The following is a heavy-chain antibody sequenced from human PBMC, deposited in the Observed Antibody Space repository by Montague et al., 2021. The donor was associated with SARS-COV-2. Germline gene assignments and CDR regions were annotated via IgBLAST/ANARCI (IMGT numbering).Heavy chain of an antibody. D-gene: IGHD3-22*01. CDR1: GGSISSSSYY. J-gene: IGHJ4*02. CDR3: ARQSPVTMIVVVISGRFDY. Sequence: SETLSLTCTVSGGSISSSSYYWGWIRQPPGKGLEWIGSIYYSGSTYYNPSLKSRVTISVDTSKNQFSLKLSSVTAADTAAYYCARQSPVTMIVVVISGRFDYWGQGTLVTVSS. V-gene: IGHV4-39*01. CDR2: IYYSGST.